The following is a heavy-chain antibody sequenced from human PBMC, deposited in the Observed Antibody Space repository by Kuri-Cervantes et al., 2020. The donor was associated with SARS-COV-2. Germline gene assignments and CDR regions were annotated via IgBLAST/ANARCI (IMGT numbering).Heavy chain of an antibody. D-gene: IGHD2-21*02. V-gene: IGHV1-18*01. CDR2: ISASNGNT. CDR1: GYTFTTYG. Sequence: GGSLRLSCKASGYTFTTYGISWVRQAPGQGLEWMGWISASNGNTNYAQSLQGRVTITTYSSTSTAYLELRNLRSDDTAVYYCARAGAEVTSHFDYWGQGTLVTVSS. CDR3: ARAGAEVTSHFDY. J-gene: IGHJ4*02.